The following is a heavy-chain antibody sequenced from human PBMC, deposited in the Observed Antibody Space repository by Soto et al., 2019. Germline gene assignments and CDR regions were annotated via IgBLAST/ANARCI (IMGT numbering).Heavy chain of an antibody. V-gene: IGHV5-51*01. CDR1: GYSFTSYW. D-gene: IGHD2-15*01. Sequence: PGESMKISCKGSGYSFTSYWIGWVRQMPGKGLEWMWIIYPGDSDTRYSPPFQGQVTISADKSISTAYLHWSSLKALDNAMYYCARRWYPNDYGMDVWGQGTTVTVSS. J-gene: IGHJ6*02. CDR2: IYPGDSDT. CDR3: ARRWYPNDYGMDV.